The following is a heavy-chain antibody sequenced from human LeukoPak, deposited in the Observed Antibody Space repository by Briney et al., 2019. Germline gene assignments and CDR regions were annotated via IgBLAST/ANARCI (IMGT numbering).Heavy chain of an antibody. D-gene: IGHD3-9*01. Sequence: GGSLRLSCAVSGFTFSTSAMNWVRQVPGKGLEWVSSIDYDSSHIYYAASVRGRFTISRDNARNSVYLQMNSLRVEDTAVYYCARDPLRYLRVGHYDYWGQGTLVAVFS. V-gene: IGHV3-21*01. CDR1: GFTFSTSA. J-gene: IGHJ4*02. CDR3: ARDPLRYLRVGHYDY. CDR2: IDYDSSHI.